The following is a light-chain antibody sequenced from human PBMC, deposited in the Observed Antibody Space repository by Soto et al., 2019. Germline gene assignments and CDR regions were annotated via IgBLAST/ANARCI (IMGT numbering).Light chain of an antibody. J-gene: IGKJ2*01. CDR2: AAS. CDR3: QQSYSTPYT. CDR1: QSISSY. Sequence: DLQMTQSPSFLSASVGDRVTITCRASQSISSYLNWYQQKPGKAPKLLIYAASSLQSGVPSRFSGSGSGTDFTLTIRSLQPEDFATYYCQQSYSTPYTFGQGTKLEIK. V-gene: IGKV1-39*01.